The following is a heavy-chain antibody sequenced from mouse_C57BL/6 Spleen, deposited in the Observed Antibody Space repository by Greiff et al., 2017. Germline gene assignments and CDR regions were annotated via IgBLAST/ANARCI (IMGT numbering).Heavy chain of an antibody. CDR2: INYDGSST. Sequence: DVQLVESEGGLVQPGSSMKLSCTASGFTFSDYYMAWVRQVPEKGLEWVANINYDGSSTYYLDSLKSRFIISRDNAKNILYLQMSSLKSEDTATYYCARDRNGFDYWGQGTTLTVSS. J-gene: IGHJ2*01. CDR1: GFTFSDYY. CDR3: ARDRNGFDY. V-gene: IGHV5-16*01.